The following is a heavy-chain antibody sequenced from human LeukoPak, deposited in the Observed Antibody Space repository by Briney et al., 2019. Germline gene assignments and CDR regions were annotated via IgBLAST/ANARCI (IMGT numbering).Heavy chain of an antibody. CDR2: IYHSGST. J-gene: IGHJ4*02. CDR1: GYSISSGYY. D-gene: IGHD5-18*01. CDR3: ARGRGRGYSYGMDY. V-gene: IGHV4-38-2*01. Sequence: SETLSLTCAVSGYSISSGYYWGWIRQPPGKGLEWIGSIYHSGSTYYNPSLKSRVTISVDTSKNQFSLKLSSVTAADTAVYYCARGRGRGYSYGMDYWGQGTLVTVSS.